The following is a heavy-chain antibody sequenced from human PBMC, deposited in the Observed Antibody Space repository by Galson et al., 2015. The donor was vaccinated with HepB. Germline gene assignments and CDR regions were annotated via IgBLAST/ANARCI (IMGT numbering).Heavy chain of an antibody. CDR1: GFTFSSYG. D-gene: IGHD2-8*01. Sequence: SLRLSCAASGFTFSSYGMHWVRQAPGKGLEWVALIWYDGSNKYYADSVKGRFTISRDNSKNTLYLQMTSLRAEDTAVYYCARVDGGWHRAWFFDLWGRGTLVTVSS. V-gene: IGHV3-33*08. CDR2: IWYDGSNK. J-gene: IGHJ2*01. CDR3: ARVDGGWHRAWFFDL.